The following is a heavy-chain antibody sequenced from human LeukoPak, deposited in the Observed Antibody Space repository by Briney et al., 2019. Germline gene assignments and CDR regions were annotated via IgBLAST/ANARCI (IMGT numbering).Heavy chain of an antibody. D-gene: IGHD2-2*01. CDR2: IYYSGST. CDR3: ARRCRSTSCPFDY. Sequence: PSETLSLTCTVSGGSISSYYWSWIRQPPGKGLEWIGYIYYSGSTNYNPSLKSRVTISVDTSKNQFSLKLSSVTAADTAVYYCARRCRSTSCPFDYWGQGTLVTVSS. J-gene: IGHJ4*02. CDR1: GGSISSYY. V-gene: IGHV4-59*01.